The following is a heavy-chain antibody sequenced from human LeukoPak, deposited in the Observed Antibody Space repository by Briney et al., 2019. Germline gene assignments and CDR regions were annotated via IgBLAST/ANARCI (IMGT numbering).Heavy chain of an antibody. D-gene: IGHD3-3*01. CDR1: GYTFTNYY. V-gene: IGHV1-2*02. Sequence: DSVKASCKASGYTFTNYYIHWVRQAPGQRLECMGWINSNRGGTNYAQKCQGRVTMTRDTSISTAYMELRSVRSDDTAVYYCARDHGDDAFDIWGPGTMVTVSS. CDR2: INSNRGGT. J-gene: IGHJ3*02. CDR3: ARDHGDDAFDI.